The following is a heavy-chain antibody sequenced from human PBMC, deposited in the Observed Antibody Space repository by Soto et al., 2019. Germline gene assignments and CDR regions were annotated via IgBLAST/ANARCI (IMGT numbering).Heavy chain of an antibody. CDR2: VYYSGST. Sequence: PSETLSLTCTASGGPIRSYCWHWIRQPPGKGLEWIGYVYYSGSTNYNPSLKSRVTISVDTSKNQFSLKLSSVTAADTAVYYCARDTGAAAGLGWFDPWGQGTLVTVS. CDR1: GGPIRSYC. D-gene: IGHD6-13*01. V-gene: IGHV4-59*01. CDR3: ARDTGAAAGLGWFDP. J-gene: IGHJ5*02.